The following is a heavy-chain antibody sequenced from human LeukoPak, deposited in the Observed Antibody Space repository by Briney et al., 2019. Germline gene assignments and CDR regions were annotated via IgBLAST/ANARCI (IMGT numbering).Heavy chain of an antibody. CDR2: ISGSGGST. D-gene: IGHD5-18*01. J-gene: IGHJ4*02. V-gene: IGHV3-23*01. CDR3: AKGYWQLWPIDY. CDR1: GFSFSVYW. Sequence: GGSLRLSCAASGFSFSVYWMHWVRQAPGKGLEWVSAISGSGGSTYYADSVKGRFTISRDNSKNTLYLQMNSLRAEDTAVYYCAKGYWQLWPIDYWGQGTLVTVSS.